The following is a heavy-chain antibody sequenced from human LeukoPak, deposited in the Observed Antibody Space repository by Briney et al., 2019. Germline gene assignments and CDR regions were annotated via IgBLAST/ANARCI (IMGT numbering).Heavy chain of an antibody. CDR3: AKAELTTVTHVGAFDI. V-gene: IGHV3-23*01. J-gene: IGHJ3*02. CDR2: ISGSGGST. Sequence: GGSLRLSCAASGFTFSSYAMSWVRQALGKGLEWVSAISGSGGSTYYADSVKGRFTISRDNSKNTLYLQMNSLRAEDTAVYYCAKAELTTVTHVGAFDIWGQGTMVTVSS. D-gene: IGHD4-17*01. CDR1: GFTFSSYA.